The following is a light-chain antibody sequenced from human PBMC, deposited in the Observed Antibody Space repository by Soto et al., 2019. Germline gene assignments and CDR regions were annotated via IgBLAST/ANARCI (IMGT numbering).Light chain of an antibody. CDR1: QSVSSSY. V-gene: IGKV3-20*01. J-gene: IGKJ2*01. CDR3: QQYHTSPRT. CDR2: AAS. Sequence: EIVLTQSPGTLSLSPGDRATLSCRASQSVSSSYFAWYQQKPGQAPRLLIYAASSRAAGIPDRFSGSGSGTDFTLTISRLEPEDFAVYYCQQYHTSPRTFGQGTKLEIE.